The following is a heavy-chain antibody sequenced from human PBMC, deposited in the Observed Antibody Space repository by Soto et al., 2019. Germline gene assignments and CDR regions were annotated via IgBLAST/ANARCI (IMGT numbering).Heavy chain of an antibody. J-gene: IGHJ4*01. CDR1: GFTFSNAW. CDR3: TTVIAVAGTSYY. D-gene: IGHD6-19*01. CDR2: IKSKTDGGTT. V-gene: IGHV3-15*01. Sequence: EVQLVESGGGLVKPGGSLRLSCAASGFTFSNAWMSWVRQAPGKGLEWVGRIKSKTDGGTTDYAAPVKGRLTISRDDSKNTLYLQMNSLKTEYTAVYYCTTVIAVAGTSYYWGHVTLVTVSS.